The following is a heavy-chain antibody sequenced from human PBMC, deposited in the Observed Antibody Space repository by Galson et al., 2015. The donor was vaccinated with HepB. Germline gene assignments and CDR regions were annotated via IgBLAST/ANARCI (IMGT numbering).Heavy chain of an antibody. CDR3: AKLGGRAVAGTFFDY. J-gene: IGHJ4*02. V-gene: IGHV3-23*01. D-gene: IGHD6-19*01. Sequence: SLRLSCAASGFTFSSYAMSWVRQAPGKGLEWVSAISGSGGSTYYADSVKGRFTISRDNSKNTLYLQMNSLRAEDTAVYFCAKLGGRAVAGTFFDYWGQGTLVTVSS. CDR2: ISGSGGST. CDR1: GFTFSSYA.